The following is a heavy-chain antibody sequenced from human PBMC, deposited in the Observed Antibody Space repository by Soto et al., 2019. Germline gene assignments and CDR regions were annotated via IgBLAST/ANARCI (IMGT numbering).Heavy chain of an antibody. D-gene: IGHD2-2*01. CDR1: GGSISSYY. CDR2: IYYSGST. V-gene: IGHV4-59*08. Sequence: QVQLQESGPGLVKPSETLSLTCTVSGGSISSYYWSWIRQPPGKGLEWIGYIYYSGSTNYNPSLRSRVTLAVGPSKNQFTLKLSSVTAADTAVYYCARHSSTSCYDYWGQGTLVTVSS. CDR3: ARHSSTSCYDY. J-gene: IGHJ4*02.